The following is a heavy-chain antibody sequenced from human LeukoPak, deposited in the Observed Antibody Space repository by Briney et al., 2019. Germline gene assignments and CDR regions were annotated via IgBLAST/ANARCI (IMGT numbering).Heavy chain of an antibody. D-gene: IGHD3-22*01. J-gene: IGHJ6*02. Sequence: GGSLRLSCAASGFTFSSYAMSWVRQAPGKGLEWVSAISGSGGSTYYADSVKGRFTISRDNSKNTLYLQMNSLRAEDTAVYYCAKVYDSSGYYDYYYYYGMDVWGQGTTVTVSS. CDR3: AKVYDSSGYYDYYYYYGMDV. CDR1: GFTFSSYA. V-gene: IGHV3-23*01. CDR2: ISGSGGST.